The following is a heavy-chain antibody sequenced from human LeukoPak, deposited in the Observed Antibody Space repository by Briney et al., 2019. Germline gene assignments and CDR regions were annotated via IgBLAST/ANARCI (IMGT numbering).Heavy chain of an antibody. V-gene: IGHV3-15*01. CDR1: GFSFSKAW. CDR2: IKSKNEGGRI. J-gene: IGHJ6*02. Sequence: GGSLRLSCAASGFSFSKAWMSWVRQAPGKGLEWVGRIKSKNEGGRIDYAAPVKGRFTISRDDSKNTLSLEMNSLKTEDTAVYYCTKPDLLWFGEDVWGQGTTVTVSS. CDR3: TKPDLLWFGEDV. D-gene: IGHD3-10*01.